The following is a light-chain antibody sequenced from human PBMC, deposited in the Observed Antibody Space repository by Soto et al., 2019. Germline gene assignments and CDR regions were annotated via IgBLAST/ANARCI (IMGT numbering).Light chain of an antibody. CDR3: QQYYNWPVT. CDR2: GAF. Sequence: EIVLKQSPATLSLSPGERATLSCRASPSVANFVAWYQQKPGQAPRLLIYGAFNRATGIPARFSGSGSGTDFTLTISSLEPEDSAVYYCQQYYNWPVTFGGGTKV. CDR1: PSVANF. J-gene: IGKJ4*01. V-gene: IGKV3-11*01.